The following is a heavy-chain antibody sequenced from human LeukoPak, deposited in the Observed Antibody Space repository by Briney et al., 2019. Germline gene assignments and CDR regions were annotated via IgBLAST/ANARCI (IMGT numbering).Heavy chain of an antibody. V-gene: IGHV4-39*07. Sequence: SETLSLTCSVSGGSISSSNCYWAWIRQPPGKGLEWIGEINHSGSTNYNPSLKSRVTISVDTSKNQFSLKLSSVTAADTAVYYCATGPPPRVRYYYYYMDVWGKGTTVTISS. D-gene: IGHD3-10*01. J-gene: IGHJ6*03. CDR2: INHSGST. CDR1: GGSISSSNCY. CDR3: ATGPPPRVRYYYYYMDV.